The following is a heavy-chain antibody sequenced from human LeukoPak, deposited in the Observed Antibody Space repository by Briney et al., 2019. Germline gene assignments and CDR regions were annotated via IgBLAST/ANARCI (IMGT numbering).Heavy chain of an antibody. CDR3: ASGRSSSWPYGMDV. J-gene: IGHJ6*02. V-gene: IGHV3-48*04. CDR2: ISSSSSTI. Sequence: GGSLRLSCAASGFTFSSYSMNWVRQAPGKGLEWVSYISSSSSTIYYADSVKGRFNISRDNAKNSLYLQMNSLRADDTAVYYCASGRSSSWPYGMDVWGQGPTVTVSS. D-gene: IGHD6-13*01. CDR1: GFTFSSYS.